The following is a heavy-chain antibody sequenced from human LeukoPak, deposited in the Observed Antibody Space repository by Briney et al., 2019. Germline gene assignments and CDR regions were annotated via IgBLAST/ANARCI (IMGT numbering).Heavy chain of an antibody. Sequence: GGSLRLSCAASGFTFDDYGMTWVRQVPGKGLYWVSGINGKGDSTGHADSVKGRFTISGDNAKNSLYLQMNSLRAEDTALYYCARDASGGYDHWGQGTLVTVSS. CDR2: INGKGDST. CDR3: ARDASGGYDH. V-gene: IGHV3-20*04. J-gene: IGHJ5*02. D-gene: IGHD1-26*01. CDR1: GFTFDDYG.